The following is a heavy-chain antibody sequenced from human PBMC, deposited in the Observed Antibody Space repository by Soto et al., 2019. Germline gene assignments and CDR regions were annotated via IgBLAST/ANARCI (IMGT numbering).Heavy chain of an antibody. CDR1: GFTFSSYS. J-gene: IGHJ5*02. CDR3: ARDRGVGAKSSWFDP. V-gene: IGHV3-21*01. D-gene: IGHD1-26*01. Sequence: EVQLVESGGGLVKPGGSLRLSCAASGFTFSSYSMNWVRQAPGKGLEWVSSISSSSSYIYYADSVKGRFTISRDNAKNSLYLQMNSLRAEDTAVYYCARDRGVGAKSSWFDPWGQGTLVTVSS. CDR2: ISSSSSYI.